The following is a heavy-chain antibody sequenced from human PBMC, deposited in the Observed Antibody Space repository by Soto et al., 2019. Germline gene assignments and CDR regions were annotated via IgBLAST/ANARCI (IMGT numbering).Heavy chain of an antibody. D-gene: IGHD5-12*01. CDR3: ARERGYSGYVHDAFDN. V-gene: IGHV1-69*13. CDR1: GGTFSSYA. J-gene: IGHJ3*02. CDR2: IIPIFGTA. Sequence: ASVKVSCKASGGTFSSYAISWVRQAPGQGLEWMGGIIPIFGTANYAQKFQGRVTITADESTSKAYMELSSLRSEDTAVYYCARERGYSGYVHDAFDNWGQGTMVTVSS.